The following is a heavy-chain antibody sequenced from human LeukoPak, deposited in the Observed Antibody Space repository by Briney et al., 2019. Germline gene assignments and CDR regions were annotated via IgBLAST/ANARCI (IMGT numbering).Heavy chain of an antibody. D-gene: IGHD3-22*01. CDR2: INHSGST. CDR1: GGSFSGYY. J-gene: IGHJ3*02. Sequence: PSETLSLTCAVYGGSFSGYYWSWIRQPPGKGLEWIGEINHSGSTNYNPSLKSRVTISVGTSKNQFSLKLSSVTAADTAVYYCARGRTRKYYYDSSGYPSAFDIWGQGTMVTVSS. CDR3: ARGRTRKYYYDSSGYPSAFDI. V-gene: IGHV4-34*01.